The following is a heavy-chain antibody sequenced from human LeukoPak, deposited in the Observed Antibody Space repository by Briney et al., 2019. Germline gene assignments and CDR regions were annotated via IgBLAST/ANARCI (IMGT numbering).Heavy chain of an antibody. CDR1: GFTFSSYA. CDR2: ISGSGGST. Sequence: PGGSLRLSCAASGFTFSSYAMSWVRQAPGKGLEWVSAISGSGGSTYYADSVKGRFTISRDNSKNTLYLQMNSLRAEDTAVYYCAKSEADSMVRGRFPWFDPWGQGTLVTVSS. V-gene: IGHV3-23*01. J-gene: IGHJ5*02. CDR3: AKSEADSMVRGRFPWFDP. D-gene: IGHD3-10*01.